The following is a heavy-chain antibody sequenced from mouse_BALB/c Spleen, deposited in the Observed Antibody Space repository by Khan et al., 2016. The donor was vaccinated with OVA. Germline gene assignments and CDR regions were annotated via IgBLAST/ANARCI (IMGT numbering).Heavy chain of an antibody. CDR3: ARRTTGYTMDS. Sequence: QVQLKESGAELARPGASVRMSCKASGYTFTSNTMHWIKQRPGQGLEWIGYINPRSGYTTYNQNFKDEATLTADKSSSTAYMQLSSLTSEDSAVYYRARRTTGYTMDSWGQGTSVTVSS. CDR2: INPRSGYT. V-gene: IGHV1-4*01. CDR1: GYTFTSNT. D-gene: IGHD2-14*01. J-gene: IGHJ4*01.